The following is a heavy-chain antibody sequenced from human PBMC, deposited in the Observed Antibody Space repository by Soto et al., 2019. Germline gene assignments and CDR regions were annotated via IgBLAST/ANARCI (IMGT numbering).Heavy chain of an antibody. CDR3: SRSLDS. V-gene: IGHV3-7*01. Sequence: PWRSLRLSCSASVFTFSTYWMDWVRQTPGKGLEWVANINQDGSEKNYVDSVKGRFTIYRDNAKNSLYLQMSSLTAEDSALYYCSRSLDSWGQGTLVTVSS. J-gene: IGHJ4*02. CDR2: INQDGSEK. CDR1: VFTFSTYW.